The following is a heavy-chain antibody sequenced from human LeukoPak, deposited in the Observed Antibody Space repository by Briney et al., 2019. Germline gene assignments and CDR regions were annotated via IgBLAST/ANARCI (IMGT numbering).Heavy chain of an antibody. Sequence: SETLSLTCTVSGGSISSYYWSWIRQPPGKGLEWIGYIYYSGSTNYNPSLKSRVTISVDTSKNQFSVKLTSVTAADTAVYYCVRMGSLDYWGPGTLVTVSS. V-gene: IGHV4-59*08. D-gene: IGHD1-26*01. CDR1: GGSISSYY. CDR2: IYYSGST. CDR3: VRMGSLDY. J-gene: IGHJ4*02.